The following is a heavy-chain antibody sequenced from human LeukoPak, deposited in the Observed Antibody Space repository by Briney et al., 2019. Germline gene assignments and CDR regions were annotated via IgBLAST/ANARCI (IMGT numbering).Heavy chain of an antibody. V-gene: IGHV4-34*01. CDR3: ARVGAVAGTGN. CDR2: INHSGST. CDR1: GGSFSGYY. J-gene: IGHJ4*02. Sequence: KPSETLSLTCAVYGGSFSGYYWSWIRQPPGKGLEWIGEINHSGSTNYNPSLKSRVTISVDTSKNQFSLKLSSVTAADTAVYYCARVGAVAGTGNWGQGTLVTVSS. D-gene: IGHD6-19*01.